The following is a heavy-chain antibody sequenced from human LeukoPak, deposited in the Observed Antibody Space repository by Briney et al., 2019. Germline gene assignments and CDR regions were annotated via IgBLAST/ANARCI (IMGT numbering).Heavy chain of an antibody. D-gene: IGHD3-10*01. CDR1: GGSISSGSYY. V-gene: IGHV4-61*02. CDR3: ARGGWTSRYYYGSGSPHNWFDP. J-gene: IGHJ5*02. Sequence: SQTLSLTCTVSGGSISSGSYYWSWIRQPAGKGLEWIGRIYTSGSTNYNPSLKSRVTISVDTSKNQFSLKLSSVTAADTAVYYCARGGWTSRYYYGSGSPHNWFDPWGQGTLVTVSS. CDR2: IYTSGST.